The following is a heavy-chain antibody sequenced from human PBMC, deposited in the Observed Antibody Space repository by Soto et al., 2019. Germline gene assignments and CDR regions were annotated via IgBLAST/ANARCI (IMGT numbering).Heavy chain of an antibody. V-gene: IGHV4-34*01. D-gene: IGHD3-10*01. CDR2: INHSGST. CDR3: AGESLIVYYGMDV. CDR1: GGSFSGYY. Sequence: SETLSLTCAVYGGSFSGYYWSWIRQPPGKGLEWIGEINHSGSTNYNPSLKSRVTISVDTSKNQFSLKLSSVTAADTAVYYCAGESLIVYYGMDVWGQGTTVTVSS. J-gene: IGHJ6*02.